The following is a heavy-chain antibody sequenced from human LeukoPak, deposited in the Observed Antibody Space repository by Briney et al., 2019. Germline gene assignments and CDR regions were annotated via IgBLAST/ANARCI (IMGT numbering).Heavy chain of an antibody. J-gene: IGHJ3*02. CDR1: GFTFISYN. V-gene: IGHV3-21*04. CDR2: ISSSSSSYK. D-gene: IGHD3-3*01. Sequence: GGSLRLSCAASGFTFISYNMNWVRQAPGKGLEWVSSISSSSSSYKYYADSVKGRFTISRDNAKNSLYLQMNSLRAEDTAVYYCARAGFGKDAFDIWGQGTMVTVSS. CDR3: ARAGFGKDAFDI.